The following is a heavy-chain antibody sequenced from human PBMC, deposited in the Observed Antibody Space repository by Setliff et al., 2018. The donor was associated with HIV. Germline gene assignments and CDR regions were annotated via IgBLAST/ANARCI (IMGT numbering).Heavy chain of an antibody. D-gene: IGHD3-16*01. CDR3: TKGGAHDRRKFIDY. J-gene: IGHJ4*02. CDR2: INNRGDRT. CDR1: GFFFSRHV. V-gene: IGHV3-23*01. Sequence: GGSLRLSCEGSGFFFSRHVMSWVRQAPGKGLEWVSGINNRGDRTDYADSVKGRFTISNDNSNDTVYLQMSSLRAEDTAVYYCTKGGAHDRRKFIDYWGQGTPVTVSS.